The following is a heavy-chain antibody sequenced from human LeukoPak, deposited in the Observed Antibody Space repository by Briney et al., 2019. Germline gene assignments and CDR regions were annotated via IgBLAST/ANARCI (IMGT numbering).Heavy chain of an antibody. D-gene: IGHD1-14*01. V-gene: IGHV3-23*01. CDR1: GFTFSSYG. Sequence: GGSLRLSCAASGFTFSSYGMSWVRQAPGKGLEWVSAISGSGGSTYYADSVKGRFTISRDNSKNTLYLQMNSLRAEDTAVYYCAKDPSQVLGYFDYWGQGTLVTVSS. CDR3: AKDPSQVLGYFDY. J-gene: IGHJ4*02. CDR2: ISGSGGST.